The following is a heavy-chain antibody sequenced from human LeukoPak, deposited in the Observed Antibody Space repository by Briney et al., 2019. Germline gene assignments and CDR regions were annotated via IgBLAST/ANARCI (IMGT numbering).Heavy chain of an antibody. D-gene: IGHD2-15*01. Sequence: ASVKVSCKASGYTLTSYGISWVRQAPGQGLEWMGWISAYNGNTNYAQKLQGRVTMTTDTSTSTAYMELRSLRSDDTAVYYCARVYCSGGSCYSVFAYWGQGTLVTVSS. V-gene: IGHV1-18*01. J-gene: IGHJ4*02. CDR3: ARVYCSGGSCYSVFAY. CDR2: ISAYNGNT. CDR1: GYTLTSYG.